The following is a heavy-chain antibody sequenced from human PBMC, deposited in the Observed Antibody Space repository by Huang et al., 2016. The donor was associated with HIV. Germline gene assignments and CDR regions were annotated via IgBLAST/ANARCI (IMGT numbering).Heavy chain of an antibody. CDR3: ARDRDFYDSSGYWGFNYFDY. J-gene: IGHJ4*02. Sequence: DGSTSYAQKFLGRVTTTRDTSTNTVFMELSSLGSEDTAVYYCARDRDFYDSSGYWGFNYFDYWGQGTLVTVSS. D-gene: IGHD3-22*01. CDR2: DGST. V-gene: IGHV1-46*01.